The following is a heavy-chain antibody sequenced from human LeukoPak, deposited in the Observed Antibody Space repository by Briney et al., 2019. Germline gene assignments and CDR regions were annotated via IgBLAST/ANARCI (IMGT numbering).Heavy chain of an antibody. CDR2: ISYDGSNK. J-gene: IGHJ4*02. V-gene: IGHV3-30*18. D-gene: IGHD3-9*01. CDR3: AKDREGYDILTGYYDY. CDR1: GFTFSSYG. Sequence: GGSLRLSCAASGFTFSSYGMHWVRQAPGKGLEWVAVISYDGSNKYYADSVKGRFTISRDNSKNTLYLQMNSLRAEDTAVYYCAKDREGYDILTGYYDYWGQGTLVTVSS.